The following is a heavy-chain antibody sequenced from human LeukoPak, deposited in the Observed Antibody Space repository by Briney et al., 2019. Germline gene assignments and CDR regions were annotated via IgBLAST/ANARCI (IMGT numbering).Heavy chain of an antibody. Sequence: ASVKVSCKASGYTFNDYYMHWVRQAPGQGLEWMGIINPSGGSTSYAQKSQGRVTMTRDMSTSTVYMELSSLRSEDTAVYYCAAIAHSSIAARRSFFDYWGQGTLVTVSS. CDR2: INPSGGST. CDR1: GYTFNDYY. V-gene: IGHV1-46*02. D-gene: IGHD6-6*01. J-gene: IGHJ4*02. CDR3: AAIAHSSIAARRSFFDY.